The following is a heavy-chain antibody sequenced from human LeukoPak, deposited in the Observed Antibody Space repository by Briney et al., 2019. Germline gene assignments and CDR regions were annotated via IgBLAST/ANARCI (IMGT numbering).Heavy chain of an antibody. CDR3: ARAWELGLPNRNWFDP. D-gene: IGHD1-26*01. V-gene: IGHV1-2*02. CDR1: GYTFTGYY. J-gene: IGHJ5*02. CDR2: INPNSGGT. Sequence: ASVKVSCKASGYTFTGYYMHWVRRAPGQGLEWMGWINPNSGGTNYAQKFQGRVTMTRDTSISTAYMELSRLRSDDTAVYYCARAWELGLPNRNWFDPWGQGTLVTVSS.